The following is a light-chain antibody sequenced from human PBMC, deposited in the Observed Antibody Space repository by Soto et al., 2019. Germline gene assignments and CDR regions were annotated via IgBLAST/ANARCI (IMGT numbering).Light chain of an antibody. V-gene: IGLV2-14*01. CDR2: EVS. CDR3: SSYTSSNTLV. J-gene: IGLJ3*02. Sequence: QSALTQPASVSGSPGQSITISCTGTSSDVGGYNYVSWYQQHPGKAPKLMIYEVSNRPSGVSNRFSGSKSDNTASLTISGLQTEDEAEYYCSSYTSSNTLVFGGGTKLTVL. CDR1: SSDVGGYNY.